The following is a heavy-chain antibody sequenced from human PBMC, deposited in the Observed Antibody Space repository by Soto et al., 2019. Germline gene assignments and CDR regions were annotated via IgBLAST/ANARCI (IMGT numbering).Heavy chain of an antibody. CDR1: GYTFTTYS. CDR3: ARDRTYYHDSSAYYPFDY. J-gene: IGHJ4*02. CDR2: INAGNGNT. D-gene: IGHD3-22*01. V-gene: IGHV1-3*01. Sequence: ASVKVSCKASGYTFTTYSIHWVRQAPGQRLEWMGWINAGNGNTKYSQKFQGRVTITRDTSANTAYMELSSLRSEDTAVYYCARDRTYYHDSSAYYPFDYWGQGTLVTVSS.